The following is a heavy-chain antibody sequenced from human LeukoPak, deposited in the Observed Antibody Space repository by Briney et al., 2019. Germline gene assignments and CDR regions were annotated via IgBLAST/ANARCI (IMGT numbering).Heavy chain of an antibody. Sequence: PGGSLGLSCAASGFTFTKYWMHWVRQAPGKGLEWVSAISGSGGSTYYADSVKGRFTISRDNSKNTLYLQMNSLRGDDTAVYYCANPQSRGYDYLDYWGQGTLVTVSS. CDR1: GFTFTKYW. V-gene: IGHV3-23*01. CDR3: ANPQSRGYDYLDY. CDR2: ISGSGGST. D-gene: IGHD5-12*01. J-gene: IGHJ4*02.